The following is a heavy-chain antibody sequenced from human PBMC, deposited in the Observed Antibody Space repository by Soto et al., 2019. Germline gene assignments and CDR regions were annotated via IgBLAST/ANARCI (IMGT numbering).Heavy chain of an antibody. D-gene: IGHD1-7*01. Sequence: QVQLQESGPGLVKPSETLSLTCTVSGGSISSYYWSWIRQPPGKGLEWIGYIYYSGSTNYNPSLKSRVTISVDTSKNQFSLKLSSVTAADTAVYYCARGGLELRRYYYYYGMDVWGQGTTVTVSS. CDR1: GGSISSYY. CDR3: ARGGLELRRYYYYYGMDV. V-gene: IGHV4-59*01. J-gene: IGHJ6*02. CDR2: IYYSGST.